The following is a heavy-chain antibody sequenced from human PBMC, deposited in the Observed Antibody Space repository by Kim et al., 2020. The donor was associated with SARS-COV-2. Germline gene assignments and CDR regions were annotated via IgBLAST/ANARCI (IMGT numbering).Heavy chain of an antibody. CDR2: IYYSGGT. CDR3: ARQTIVQSFDY. D-gene: IGHD2-8*01. CDR1: GGSISSYY. V-gene: IGHV4-59*01. Sequence: SETLSLTCTVSGGSISSYYWSWIRQPPGKGLEWIGYIYYSGGTNYNPSLKSRVTISVDTSKNQFSLKLSSVTAADTAVYYCARQTIVQSFDYWGQGTLVTVSS. J-gene: IGHJ4*02.